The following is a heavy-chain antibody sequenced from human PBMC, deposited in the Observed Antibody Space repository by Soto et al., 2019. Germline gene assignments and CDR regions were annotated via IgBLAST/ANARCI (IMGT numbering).Heavy chain of an antibody. CDR1: GFTFSSYA. CDR3: AKSLVARPYDY. Sequence: EVQLLESGGGVVQPGGSLRLSCAASGFTFSSYAMSWVRQAPGKGLEWVSAISGSGGNAYYADSVKGRFTISRDNSKNTLYLQMNSLRAEDTAVYYCAKSLVARPYDYWGQGTLVTVSS. D-gene: IGHD6-6*01. V-gene: IGHV3-23*01. J-gene: IGHJ4*02. CDR2: ISGSGGNA.